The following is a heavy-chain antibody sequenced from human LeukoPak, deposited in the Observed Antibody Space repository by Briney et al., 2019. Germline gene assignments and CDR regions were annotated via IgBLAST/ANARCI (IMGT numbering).Heavy chain of an antibody. V-gene: IGHV1-2*02. CDR1: GYTFTGYY. Sequence: ASVKVSCRASGYTFTGYYMHWVRQAPGQGLEWMGWINPNSGGTNYAQKFQGRVTMTRDTSISTAYMELSRLRSDDTAVYYCARAMMEWELLKRPLPYDAFDIWGQGTMVTVSS. CDR2: INPNSGGT. CDR3: ARAMMEWELLKRPLPYDAFDI. J-gene: IGHJ3*02. D-gene: IGHD1-26*01.